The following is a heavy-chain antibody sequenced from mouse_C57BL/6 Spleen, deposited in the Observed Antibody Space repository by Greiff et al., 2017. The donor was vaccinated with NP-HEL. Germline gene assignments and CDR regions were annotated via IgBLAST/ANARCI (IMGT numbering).Heavy chain of an antibody. CDR2: INPNNGGT. CDR3: ARGITTVVDYFDD. D-gene: IGHD1-1*01. CDR1: GYTFTDYN. V-gene: IGHV1-22*01. Sequence: EVQLQQSGPELVKPGASVKMSCKASGYTFTDYNMHWVKQSHGKSLEWIGYINPNNGGTSYNQKFKGKATLTVNKSSSTAYMELRSLTSEDSAVYYCARGITTVVDYFDDWGQGTTLTVSS. J-gene: IGHJ2*01.